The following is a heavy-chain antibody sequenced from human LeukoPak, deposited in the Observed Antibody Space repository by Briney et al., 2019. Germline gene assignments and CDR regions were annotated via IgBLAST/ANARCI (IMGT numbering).Heavy chain of an antibody. CDR3: AKGSGYDSSGYHDY. Sequence: GRSRRLSCAASGFTFDDYAMHWVRQAPGKGLEWVSGISWNSGSIGYADSVKGRFTISRDNAKNSLYLQMNSLRAEDTALYYCAKGSGYDSSGYHDYWGQGTLVTVSS. V-gene: IGHV3-9*01. CDR2: ISWNSGSI. J-gene: IGHJ4*02. D-gene: IGHD3-22*01. CDR1: GFTFDDYA.